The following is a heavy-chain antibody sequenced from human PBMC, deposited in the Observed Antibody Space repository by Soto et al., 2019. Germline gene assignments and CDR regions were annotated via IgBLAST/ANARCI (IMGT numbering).Heavy chain of an antibody. CDR3: ATPYYDSSGYYLWYFDY. D-gene: IGHD3-22*01. CDR2: IIPNFDTP. Sequence: QVQLVQSGAEVKKPGSSVKLSCKASGDSFNTFAVTWVRQAPGQGLEWMGGIIPNFDTPNYAQKFQGRVTIIADKSTSTAYMELSSLRSEDTAVYYCATPYYDSSGYYLWYFDYWGQGTLVTVSS. CDR1: GDSFNTFA. J-gene: IGHJ4*02. V-gene: IGHV1-69*06.